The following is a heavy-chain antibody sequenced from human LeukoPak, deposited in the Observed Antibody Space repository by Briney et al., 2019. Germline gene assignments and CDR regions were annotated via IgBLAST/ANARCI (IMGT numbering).Heavy chain of an antibody. D-gene: IGHD6-6*01. Sequence: GGSLRLSCAASGFTVSSNYMSWVRQAPGKGLEWVSVIYSDGSTYYADSVKGRFTISRDNSKNTLYLQMNSLRAEDTAVYYCARGLSSSSSWEYYFYYMDVWGKGTTVTVSS. CDR3: ARGLSSSSSWEYYFYYMDV. V-gene: IGHV3-53*01. J-gene: IGHJ6*03. CDR1: GFTVSSNY. CDR2: IYSDGST.